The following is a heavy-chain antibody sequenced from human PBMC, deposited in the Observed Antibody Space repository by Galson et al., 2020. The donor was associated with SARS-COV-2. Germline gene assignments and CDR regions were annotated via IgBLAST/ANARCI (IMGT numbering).Heavy chain of an antibody. D-gene: IGHD3-3*01. Sequence: SETLSLTCTVSGGSISSSRYYWGWIRQPPGKGLEWIGSIYYSGSTYYNPSLKSRVTISVDTSKNQFSLKLSSVTAADTAVYYCARVAPITILGVVIIPGFFDYWGQGTLVTVSS. J-gene: IGHJ4*02. CDR3: ARVAPITILGVVIIPGFFDY. V-gene: IGHV4-39*07. CDR1: GGSISSSRYY. CDR2: IYYSGST.